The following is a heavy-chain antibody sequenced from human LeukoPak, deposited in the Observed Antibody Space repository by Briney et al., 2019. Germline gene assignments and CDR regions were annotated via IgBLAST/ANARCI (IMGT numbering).Heavy chain of an antibody. V-gene: IGHV3-74*03. CDR3: ARDLRGYSYGLDY. J-gene: IGHJ4*02. D-gene: IGHD5-18*01. CDR2: IYSDGSSP. Sequence: GGSLRLSCAASGFTFSSYWMHWVRQAPGKGLVWVSRIYSDGSSPKYADSVKGRFTISRDNAKNSLYLQMNSLRAEDTAVYYCARDLRGYSYGLDYWGQGTLVTVSS. CDR1: GFTFSSYW.